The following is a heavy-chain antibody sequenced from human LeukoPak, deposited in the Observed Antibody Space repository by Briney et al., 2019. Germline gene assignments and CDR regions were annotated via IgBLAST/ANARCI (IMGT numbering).Heavy chain of an antibody. J-gene: IGHJ4*02. V-gene: IGHV3-11*01. CDR3: ARDPTDYYDSSGYYSPPFDY. CDR2: ISSSGSTI. CDR1: GFTFGDYY. D-gene: IGHD3-22*01. Sequence: GGSLRLSCAASGFTFGDYYMSWIRQAPGKGLEWVSYISSSGSTIYYADSVKGRFTISRDNAKNSLYLQMNSLRAEDTAVYYCARDPTDYYDSSGYYSPPFDYWGQGTLVTVSS.